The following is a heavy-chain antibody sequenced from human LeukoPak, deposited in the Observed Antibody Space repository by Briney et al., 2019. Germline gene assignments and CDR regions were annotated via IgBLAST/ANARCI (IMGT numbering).Heavy chain of an antibody. V-gene: IGHV3-7*01. CDR3: ARDRREWELLVYYYYYGMDV. J-gene: IGHJ6*02. CDR2: IKQDGSEK. Sequence: GGSLRLSCAASGFTFSSYWMSWVRQAPGKGLEWVANIKQDGSEKYYVDSVKGRFTISRDNAKNSLYLQMNSLRAEDTAVYYCARDRREWELLVYYYYYGMDVWGQGTTVTVSS. D-gene: IGHD1-26*01. CDR1: GFTFSSYW.